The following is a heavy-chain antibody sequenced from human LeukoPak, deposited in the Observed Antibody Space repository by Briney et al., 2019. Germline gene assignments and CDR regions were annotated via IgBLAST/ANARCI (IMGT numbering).Heavy chain of an antibody. Sequence: ASVKVSCKASGYTFTGSYLHWVRQAPGQGLEWMGWISAYNGNTNYAQKLQGRVTMTTDTSTSTAYMELRSLRSDDTAVYYCARAHSSSWYDYYYYMDVWGKGTTVTISS. D-gene: IGHD6-13*01. J-gene: IGHJ6*03. CDR3: ARAHSSSWYDYYYYMDV. V-gene: IGHV1-18*04. CDR2: ISAYNGNT. CDR1: GYTFTGSY.